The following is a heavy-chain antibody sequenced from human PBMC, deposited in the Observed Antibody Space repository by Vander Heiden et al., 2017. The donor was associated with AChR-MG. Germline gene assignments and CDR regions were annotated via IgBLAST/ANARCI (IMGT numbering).Heavy chain of an antibody. CDR2: ISYDGSNK. CDR1: GFTFSSYG. CDR3: AKDPRIAARYYYYGMDV. J-gene: IGHJ6*02. Sequence: QVQLVESGGGVVQPGRSLRLSCAASGFTFSSYGMPWVRQAPGKGLEWGAVISYDGSNKYYADSVKGRFTISRDNSKNTLYLQMNSLRAEDTAVYYCAKDPRIAARYYYYGMDVWGQGTTVTVSS. D-gene: IGHD6-6*01. V-gene: IGHV3-30*18.